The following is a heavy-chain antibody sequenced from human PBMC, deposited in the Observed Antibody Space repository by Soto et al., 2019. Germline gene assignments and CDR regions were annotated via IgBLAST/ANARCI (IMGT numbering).Heavy chain of an antibody. CDR1: GDSLSNDNW. V-gene: IGHV4-4*02. CDR2: GFHNGNT. Sequence: QVQLQESGPRLVKPSGTLSLTCAVSGDSLSNDNWWTWVRQAPGKGLEWIGEGFHNGNTNYNPSLESRVTISLDKSKNQFSLTMSSVTAADTAIYYCATAPNSNVVLVSWGKGTLVTVSS. J-gene: IGHJ4*02. D-gene: IGHD2-21*01. CDR3: ATAPNSNVVLVS.